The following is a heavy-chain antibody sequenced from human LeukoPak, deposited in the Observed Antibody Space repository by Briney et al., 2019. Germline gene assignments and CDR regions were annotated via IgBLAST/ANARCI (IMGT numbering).Heavy chain of an antibody. V-gene: IGHV1-18*04. D-gene: IGHD6-19*01. J-gene: IGHJ4*02. Sequence: ASVKVSCKTSGYTFFSYGITWVRQSPVQGLEWMGWISADSGNTHYGKKFQGRVTMTKDTSTSTVYMELRSLRSDDTAIYYCARDSYRSGSTDFWGQGTLVTVSS. CDR3: ARDSYRSGSTDF. CDR1: GYTFFSYG. CDR2: ISADSGNT.